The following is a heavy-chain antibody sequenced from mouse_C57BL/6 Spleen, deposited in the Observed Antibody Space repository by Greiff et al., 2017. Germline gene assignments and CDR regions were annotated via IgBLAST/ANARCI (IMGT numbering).Heavy chain of an antibody. D-gene: IGHD1-1*01. CDR2: FSSGGDYI. V-gene: IGHV5-9-1*02. Sequence: EVQVVESGEGLVKPGGSLKLSCAASGFTFSSYAMSWVRQTPEKRLEWVAYFSSGGDYINYADTGKCRFPISRDNARNTVYLQMISLKSEDTTRYYSTRDLATVVAPYAMDYWCQGTSVTVAS. CDR1: GFTFSSYA. J-gene: IGHJ4*01. CDR3: TRDLATVVAPYAMDY.